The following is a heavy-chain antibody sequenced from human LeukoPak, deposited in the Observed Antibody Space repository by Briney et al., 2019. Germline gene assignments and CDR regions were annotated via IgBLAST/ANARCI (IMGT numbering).Heavy chain of an antibody. CDR1: GYTFTIYG. Sequence: ASVTVSCTASGYTFTIYGISWVRQAPGQGLEWMGWISAYNGNTNYAQKLQGRVTMTTDTSTSTAYMELRSLRSDDTAVYYCARVIAAAGTNFDYWGQGTLVTVSS. D-gene: IGHD6-13*01. J-gene: IGHJ4*02. CDR2: ISAYNGNT. V-gene: IGHV1-18*01. CDR3: ARVIAAAGTNFDY.